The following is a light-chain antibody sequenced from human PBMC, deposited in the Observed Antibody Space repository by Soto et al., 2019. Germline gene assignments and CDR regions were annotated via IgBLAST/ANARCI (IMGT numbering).Light chain of an antibody. Sequence: DIVMTPSPLSLPLTPGEPAAISCGSLQGLRQSNGYKYLDWYLQKPGQSPQILIYLGSNRTSGVPDRFSGSGSGTDFTLKISRVEAEDAGVYYCMQALQTPITFGQGTRLQIK. V-gene: IGKV2-28*01. CDR1: QGLRQSNGYKY. CDR2: LGS. CDR3: MQALQTPIT. J-gene: IGKJ5*01.